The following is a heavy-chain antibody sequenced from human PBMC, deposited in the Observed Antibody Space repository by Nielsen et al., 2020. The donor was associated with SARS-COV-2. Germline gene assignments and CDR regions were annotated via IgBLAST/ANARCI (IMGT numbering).Heavy chain of an antibody. Sequence: SVQVSCKASGGIFSSYAISWVRQAPGQGLEWMGRIIPILGIANYAQKFQGRVTITADKSTSTAYMELSSLRSEDTAVYYCAREASCSGGSCSPTYYYYGMDVWGQGTTVTVSS. CDR1: GGIFSSYA. V-gene: IGHV1-69*04. CDR2: IIPILGIA. D-gene: IGHD2-15*01. J-gene: IGHJ6*02. CDR3: AREASCSGGSCSPTYYYYGMDV.